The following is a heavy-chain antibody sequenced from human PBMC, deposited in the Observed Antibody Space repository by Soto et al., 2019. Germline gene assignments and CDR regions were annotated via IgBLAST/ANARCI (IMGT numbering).Heavy chain of an antibody. CDR2: ISGSGGST. V-gene: IGHV3-23*01. J-gene: IGHJ4*02. Sequence: EVQLLESGGGLVQPGGSLRLSCAASGFTFSSYAMSWVRQAPGKGLEWVSAISGSGGSTYYADSVTGRFTISRDNSMNTLDLQMNIMRAEDTAVYYCAKDREYYSNGYFDYWGQGTLVTVSS. CDR1: GFTFSSYA. D-gene: IGHD4-4*01. CDR3: AKDREYYSNGYFDY.